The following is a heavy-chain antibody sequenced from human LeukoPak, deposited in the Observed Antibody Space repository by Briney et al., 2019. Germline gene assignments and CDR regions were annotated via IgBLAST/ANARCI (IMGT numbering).Heavy chain of an antibody. CDR1: GFTFDDYG. CDR3: ASSGLYDYAWGSYRPPFDY. J-gene: IGHJ4*02. D-gene: IGHD3-16*02. Sequence: GGSLRLSCAASGFTFDDYGMSWVRQAPGKGLEWVSGINWNGGSTGYADSVKGRFTISRDNAKNSLYLQMNSLRAEDTALYYCASSGLYDYAWGSYRPPFDYWGQGTPVTVSS. CDR2: INWNGGST. V-gene: IGHV3-20*04.